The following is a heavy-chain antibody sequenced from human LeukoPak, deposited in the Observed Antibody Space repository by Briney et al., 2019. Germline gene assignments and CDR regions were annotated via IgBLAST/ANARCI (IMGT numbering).Heavy chain of an antibody. D-gene: IGHD3-22*01. CDR3: AKDSYYYDSSSYYYY. CDR2: ISGSGGST. CDR1: GLAFSSYA. V-gene: IGHV3-23*01. J-gene: IGHJ4*02. Sequence: PGGSLRLSCAASGLAFSSYAMSWVRQAPGKGLEWVSGISGSGGSTYYADSVKGRFTISRDNSKNTLYLQMNSLRAEDTAVYYCAKDSYYYDSSSYYYYWGQGTRVTVSS.